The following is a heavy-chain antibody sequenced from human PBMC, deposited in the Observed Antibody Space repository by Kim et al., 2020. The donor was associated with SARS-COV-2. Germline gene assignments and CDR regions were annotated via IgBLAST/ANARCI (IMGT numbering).Heavy chain of an antibody. D-gene: IGHD6-13*01. V-gene: IGHV3-30*04. J-gene: IGHJ5*02. CDR3: ARAAGSWYSSWFDP. Sequence: GGSLRLSCAASGFTFSSYAMHWVRQAPGKGLEWVAVISYDGSNKYYADSVKGRFTISRDNSKNTLYLQMNSLRAEDTAVYYCARAAGSWYSSWFDPWGQGTLVTVSS. CDR2: ISYDGSNK. CDR1: GFTFSSYA.